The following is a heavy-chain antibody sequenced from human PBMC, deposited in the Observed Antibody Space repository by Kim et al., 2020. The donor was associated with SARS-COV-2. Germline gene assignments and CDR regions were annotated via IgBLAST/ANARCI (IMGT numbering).Heavy chain of an antibody. CDR2: ISSSSSYI. CDR3: ARDKKGWRKGYCSSTSCYSFRYYGMDV. V-gene: IGHV3-21*01. J-gene: IGHJ6*02. CDR1: GFTFSSYS. D-gene: IGHD2-2*01. Sequence: GGSLRLSCAASGFTFSSYSMNWVRQAPGKGLEWVSSISSSSSYIYYADSVKGRFTISRDNAKNSLYLQMNSLRAEDTAVYYCARDKKGWRKGYCSSTSCYSFRYYGMDVWGQGTTVTVSS.